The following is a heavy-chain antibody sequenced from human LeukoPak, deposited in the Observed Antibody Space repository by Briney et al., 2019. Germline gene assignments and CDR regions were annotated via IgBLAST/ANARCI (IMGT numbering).Heavy chain of an antibody. D-gene: IGHD3-10*01. CDR2: INHSGST. Sequence: SETLSLTCAVYGGSFSGYYWSWIRQPPGKGLEWIGEINHSGSTNYNPSLKSRVTISVDTSKNQFSLKLSSVTAADTAVYYCATETHRGQTYWGQGTLVTVSS. J-gene: IGHJ4*02. CDR1: GGSFSGYY. CDR3: ATETHRGQTY. V-gene: IGHV4-34*01.